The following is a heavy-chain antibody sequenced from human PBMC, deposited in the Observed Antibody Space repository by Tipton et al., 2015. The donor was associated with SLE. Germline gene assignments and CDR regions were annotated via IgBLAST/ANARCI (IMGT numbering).Heavy chain of an antibody. CDR3: ARAALNY. V-gene: IGHV3-13*01. Sequence: SLRLSCVASGFTFSNYDIHWVRQATGKGLEWVSASATSGGTHYADSVKGRFTISRENAKSSLSLQMDSLRAEDTAVYYCARAALNYWGQGTLVTVSS. D-gene: IGHD3-3*02. CDR2: SATSGGT. J-gene: IGHJ4*02. CDR1: GFTFSNYD.